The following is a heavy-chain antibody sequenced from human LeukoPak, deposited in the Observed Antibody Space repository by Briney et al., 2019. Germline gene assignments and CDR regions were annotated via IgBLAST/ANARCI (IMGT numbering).Heavy chain of an antibody. D-gene: IGHD3-10*01. CDR2: IYTTGNT. Sequence: PSETLSLTCTVSGGSITNGGYYWSWIRQPAGKGLEWIGRIYTTGNTNYNPSLKSRVTISVDTSKNQFSLRLSSVTAADTAVYYCARDVWFGAGRTFDYWGRGTLVTVSS. CDR3: ARDVWFGAGRTFDY. V-gene: IGHV4-61*02. CDR1: GGSITNGGYY. J-gene: IGHJ4*02.